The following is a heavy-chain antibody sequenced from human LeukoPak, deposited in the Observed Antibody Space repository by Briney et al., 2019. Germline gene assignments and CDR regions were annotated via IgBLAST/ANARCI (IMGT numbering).Heavy chain of an antibody. CDR2: ISSSGSTI. Sequence: GGSLRLSCAASGFTFSSYEMNWVRQAPGKGLEWVSYISSSGSTIYYADSVKGRFTISRDNSKNTLYLQMNSLRAEDTAVYYCARVGYDSSGYYRYVYYYYYYMDVWGKGTTVTISS. J-gene: IGHJ6*03. CDR1: GFTFSSYE. CDR3: ARVGYDSSGYYRYVYYYYYYMDV. V-gene: IGHV3-48*03. D-gene: IGHD3-22*01.